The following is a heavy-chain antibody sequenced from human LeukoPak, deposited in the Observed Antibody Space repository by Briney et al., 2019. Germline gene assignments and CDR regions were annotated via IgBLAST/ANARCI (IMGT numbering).Heavy chain of an antibody. Sequence: PGGSLRLSCAASGFTFSTNAMNWVRQAPGKGLEWVSYISSDTNSIYYADSVKGRFTISRDNAKNSLYLQMNSLRAEDTALYYCAKDMGDYYDSSGYPTYYFDYWGQGTLVTVSS. CDR1: GFTFSTNA. J-gene: IGHJ4*02. V-gene: IGHV3-48*04. D-gene: IGHD3-22*01. CDR3: AKDMGDYYDSSGYPTYYFDY. CDR2: ISSDTNSI.